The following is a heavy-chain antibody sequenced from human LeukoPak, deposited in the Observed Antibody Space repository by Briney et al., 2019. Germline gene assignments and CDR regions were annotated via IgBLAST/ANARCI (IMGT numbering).Heavy chain of an antibody. Sequence: ASVKVSCKASGYTFTSYYMHWVRQAPGQGLEWMGIINPSGGSTSYAQKFQGRVTMTRDTSTSTVYMELSSLRSEDTAIYYCARDLGDYGDYVGNDYWGQGTPVTVSS. CDR1: GYTFTSYY. D-gene: IGHD4-17*01. V-gene: IGHV1-46*01. J-gene: IGHJ4*02. CDR2: INPSGGST. CDR3: ARDLGDYGDYVGNDY.